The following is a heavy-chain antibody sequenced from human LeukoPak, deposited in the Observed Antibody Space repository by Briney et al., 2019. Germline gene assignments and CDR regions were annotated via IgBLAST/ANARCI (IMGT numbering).Heavy chain of an antibody. J-gene: IGHJ4*02. Sequence: ASVKVSCKASGYTFTSYDINWVRQATGQGLEWMGWMNPNSGNTGYAQKFQGRVTMTRNTSISTAYVELSSLRSEDTAVYYCARVTWLYGYGKIQLWSSIDYWGQGTLVTVSS. D-gene: IGHD5-18*01. CDR2: MNPNSGNT. CDR1: GYTFTSYD. CDR3: ARVTWLYGYGKIQLWSSIDY. V-gene: IGHV1-8*01.